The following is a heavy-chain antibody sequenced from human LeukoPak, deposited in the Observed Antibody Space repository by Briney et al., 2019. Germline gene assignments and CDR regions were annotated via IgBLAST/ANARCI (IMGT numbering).Heavy chain of an antibody. J-gene: IGHJ3*02. V-gene: IGHV4-59*01. CDR3: ARGYRITIFGVVEI. D-gene: IGHD3-3*01. CDR1: GGSSSSYY. CDR2: IYYSGST. Sequence: SETLSLTCTVSGGSSSSYYWSWIRQPPGKGLEWIGYIYYSGSTNYNPSLKSRVTISVDTSKNQFSLKLSSVTAADTAVYYCARGYRITIFGVVEIWGQGTMVTVSS.